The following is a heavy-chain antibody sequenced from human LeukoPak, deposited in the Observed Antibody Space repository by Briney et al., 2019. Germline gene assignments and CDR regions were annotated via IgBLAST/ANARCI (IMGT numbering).Heavy chain of an antibody. Sequence: GGSLRLSCTASGFTFSTYWVNWVRQSPGKGLVWVALINGDGSTTTHADSVKGRFTISRDNAKNTAYLQMNSLRDEDTAVYYCARDYAGSPDYWGQGTLVTVSA. CDR1: GFTFSTYW. V-gene: IGHV3-74*03. J-gene: IGHJ4*02. CDR3: ARDYAGSPDY. CDR2: INGDGSTT. D-gene: IGHD3-10*01.